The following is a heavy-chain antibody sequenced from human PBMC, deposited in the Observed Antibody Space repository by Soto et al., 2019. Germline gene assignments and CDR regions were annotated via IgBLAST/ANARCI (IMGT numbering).Heavy chain of an antibody. CDR2: ISYDGSNK. J-gene: IGHJ4*02. CDR3: AKDTYYYDSSGYYVFDY. D-gene: IGHD3-22*01. V-gene: IGHV3-30*18. Sequence: PGGSLRLSCADSGFTFSNYGMHWVRQAPGKGLEWVAAISYDGSNKYYADYVEGRFTISRDNSKSTVYLQMNSLRDEDTAIFYCAKDTYYYDSSGYYVFDYWGQGALVTVSS. CDR1: GFTFSNYG.